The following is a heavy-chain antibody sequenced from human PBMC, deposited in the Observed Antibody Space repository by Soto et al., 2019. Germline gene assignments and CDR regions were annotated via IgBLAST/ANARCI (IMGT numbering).Heavy chain of an antibody. D-gene: IGHD6-19*01. CDR1: GGSITSYY. Sequence: QVQLQESGPGLVKPSETLSLTCTVSGGSITSYYWSWIRQPPGKGLEWIGHIYYSGSTNYNPSLKSRVTISVDTSKNQFSLRLSSVTAADTAVYYCAKVGSGWTGGIDYWGQGTLVTVSS. CDR3: AKVGSGWTGGIDY. J-gene: IGHJ4*02. V-gene: IGHV4-59*01. CDR2: IYYSGST.